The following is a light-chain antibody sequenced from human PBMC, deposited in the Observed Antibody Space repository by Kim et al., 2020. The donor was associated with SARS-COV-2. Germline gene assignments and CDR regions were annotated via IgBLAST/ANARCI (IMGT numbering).Light chain of an antibody. V-gene: IGKV1-5*03. CDR3: QHYNSYPWT. CDR2: KAS. CDR1: QSISSS. Sequence: ASVGDRVTITCRASQSISSSLAWYQQKPGKAPKALIYKASSLESGVRLRFSGSGSGTEFTLTISSLQPDDFATYYCQHYNSYPWTFGQGTKVDIK. J-gene: IGKJ1*01.